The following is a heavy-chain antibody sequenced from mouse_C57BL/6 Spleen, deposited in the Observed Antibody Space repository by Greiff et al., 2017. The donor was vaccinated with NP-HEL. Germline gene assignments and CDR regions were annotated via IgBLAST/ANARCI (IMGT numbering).Heavy chain of an antibody. Sequence: VQLQQSGAELVRPGASVTLSCKASGYTFTDYEMHWVKQTPVHGLEWIGAIDPETGGTAYNQKFKGKAILTADKSSSTAYMELRSLTSEDSAVYYCTRSVDSSGYYFDYWGQGTTLTVSS. J-gene: IGHJ2*01. V-gene: IGHV1-15*01. CDR3: TRSVDSSGYYFDY. D-gene: IGHD3-2*02. CDR2: IDPETGGT. CDR1: GYTFTDYE.